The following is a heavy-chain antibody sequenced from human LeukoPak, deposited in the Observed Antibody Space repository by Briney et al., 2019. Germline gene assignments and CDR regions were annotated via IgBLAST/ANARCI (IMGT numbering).Heavy chain of an antibody. Sequence: ASVKVSCKASGYTFINYYMHWVRQAPGLGFEWMGWINPKSGGTSYPQKFQGRLTMTRDTSISTAYMELSRLRSDDTAVYYCASVRKLWFGESTLFDYWGQGTLVTVSS. CDR1: GYTFINYY. J-gene: IGHJ4*02. CDR2: INPKSGGT. D-gene: IGHD3-10*01. CDR3: ASVRKLWFGESTLFDY. V-gene: IGHV1-2*02.